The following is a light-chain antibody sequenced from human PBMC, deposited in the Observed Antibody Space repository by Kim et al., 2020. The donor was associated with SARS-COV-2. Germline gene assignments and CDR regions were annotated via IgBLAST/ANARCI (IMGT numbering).Light chain of an antibody. V-gene: IGKV3-15*01. Sequence: VSPGERVTLSCRASQSIGTDLAWYQQIPGQAPRLLISGASNRPTDIPARFSGSGSGTEFTLTISSLQSEDFAIYYCQQYNNWPRTFGPGSKVDIK. CDR1: QSIGTD. CDR2: GAS. CDR3: QQYNNWPRT. J-gene: IGKJ3*01.